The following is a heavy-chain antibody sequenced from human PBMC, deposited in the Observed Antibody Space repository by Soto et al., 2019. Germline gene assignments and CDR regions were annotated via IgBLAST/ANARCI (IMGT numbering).Heavy chain of an antibody. V-gene: IGHV3-13*01. CDR1: GFTFSSYD. Sequence: EVQLVESGGGLVQPGGSLRLSCAASGFTFSSYDMHWVRQATGKGLEWVSAIGTAGDTYYPGSVKGRFTISRENAKNSLYLQMNSLRAGDTAVYYCARDRYPSSGKKHEENWFDPWGQGTLVTVSS. CDR3: ARDRYPSSGKKHEENWFDP. J-gene: IGHJ5*02. CDR2: IGTAGDT. D-gene: IGHD3-16*02.